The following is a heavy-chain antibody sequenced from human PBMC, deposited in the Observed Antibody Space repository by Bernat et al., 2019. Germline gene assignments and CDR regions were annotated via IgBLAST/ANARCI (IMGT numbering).Heavy chain of an antibody. D-gene: IGHD3-22*01. CDR1: GFTFSNYA. CDR2: ISFDGGSE. J-gene: IGHJ4*02. Sequence: VQLVESGGGLVKPGGSLRLSCTASGFTFSNYAMNWVRQAPGKGLEWVALISFDGGSEYYADSVKGRFTISRDNSKNTLYLQMNSLRAEDTAVYYCSRDKYYSDSSDYGSLTFAYWGQGTLVTVSS. V-gene: IGHV3-30-3*01. CDR3: SRDKYYSDSSDYGSLTFAY.